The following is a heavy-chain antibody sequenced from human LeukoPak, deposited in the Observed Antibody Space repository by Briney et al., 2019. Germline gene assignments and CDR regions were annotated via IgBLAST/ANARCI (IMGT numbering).Heavy chain of an antibody. CDR3: ASAIQGN. V-gene: IGHV3-30*02. Sequence: PGGSLRLSCAASGSTFSSYGMHWVRQAPGKGLEWVAFIRYGGINKYYADSVKGRFTISRDNSKNTLYLQMNSLRAEDTAVYYCASAIQGNWGQGTLVTVSS. CDR2: IRYGGINK. J-gene: IGHJ4*02. CDR1: GSTFSSYG.